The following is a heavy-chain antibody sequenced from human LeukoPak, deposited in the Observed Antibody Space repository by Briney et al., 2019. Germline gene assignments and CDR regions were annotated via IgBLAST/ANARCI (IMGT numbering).Heavy chain of an antibody. D-gene: IGHD6-13*01. V-gene: IGHV1-18*01. CDR3: ARDEAAAGKFDY. CDR2: ISACNGNT. J-gene: IGHJ4*02. CDR1: GYTFTSYG. Sequence: ASVKVSCKASGYTFTSYGISWVRQAPGQGLEWMGWISACNGNTNYAQKLQGRVTMTTDTSTSTAYMELRSLRSDDTAVYYCARDEAAAGKFDYWGQGTLVTVSS.